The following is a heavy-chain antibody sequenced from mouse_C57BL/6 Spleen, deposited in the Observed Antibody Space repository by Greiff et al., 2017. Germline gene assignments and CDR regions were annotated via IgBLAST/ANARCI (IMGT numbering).Heavy chain of an antibody. CDR2: IDPSDSYT. CDR1: GYTFTSYW. D-gene: IGHD1-1*01. CDR3: ANYYGSSSYYAMDY. J-gene: IGHJ4*01. V-gene: IGHV1-50*01. Sequence: QVQLKQPGAELVKPGASVKLSCKASGYTFTSYWMQWVKQRPGQGLEWIGEIDPSDSYTNYNQKFKGKATLTVDTSSSTASMQLSSLTSEDSAVYYCANYYGSSSYYAMDYWGQGTSLTVSS.